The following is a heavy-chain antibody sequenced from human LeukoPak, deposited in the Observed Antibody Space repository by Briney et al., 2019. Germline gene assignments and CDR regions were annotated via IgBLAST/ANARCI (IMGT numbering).Heavy chain of an antibody. V-gene: IGHV3-30*18. D-gene: IGHD4-17*01. CDR3: AKGQEKMTTINWFDP. CDR1: GFTLSTYG. Sequence: PGGSLRLSCAASGFTLSTYGMHWVRQAPGKGLEWVAVISYDGSNKWYTDSVKGRFAISRDDSKNTLYLQMNSLRAEDTAVYYCAKGQEKMTTINWFDPWGQGILVTVSS. CDR2: ISYDGSNK. J-gene: IGHJ5*02.